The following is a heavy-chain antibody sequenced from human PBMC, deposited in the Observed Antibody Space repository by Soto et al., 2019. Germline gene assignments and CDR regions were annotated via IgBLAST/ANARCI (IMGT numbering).Heavy chain of an antibody. J-gene: IGHJ4*02. Sequence: GGSLRLSCAASGFTFSSYAMSWVRQAPGKGLEWVSAISGSGGSTYYADSVKGRFTNSRDNSKNTLYLQMTSLRAEDTAVYYCAKVPLQDDYCSGGSCYPILDYWGQGTLVTVSS. CDR3: AKVPLQDDYCSGGSCYPILDY. CDR1: GFTFSSYA. D-gene: IGHD2-15*01. V-gene: IGHV3-23*01. CDR2: ISGSGGST.